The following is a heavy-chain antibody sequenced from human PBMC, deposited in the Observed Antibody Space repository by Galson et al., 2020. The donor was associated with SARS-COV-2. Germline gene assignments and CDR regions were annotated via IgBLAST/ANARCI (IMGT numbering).Heavy chain of an antibody. CDR1: GGSITSSGYY. V-gene: IGHV4-39*07. J-gene: IGHJ4*02. D-gene: IGHD3-22*01. CDR3: ARDLLKFYDSNDSYQPLDY. CDR2: IFYIGNT. Sequence: SETLSLTCTVSGGSITSSGYYWGWIRQPPGKGLEWIGTIFYIGNTYYNPSLKSRVTISLDTSKNQFSLRLSSVTAADTAIYYCARDLLKFYDSNDSYQPLDYWGQGTLVAVSS.